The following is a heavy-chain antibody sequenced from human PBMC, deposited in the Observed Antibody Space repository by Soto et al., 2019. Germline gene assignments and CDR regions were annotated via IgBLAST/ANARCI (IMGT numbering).Heavy chain of an antibody. CDR1: GXTFSSYA. J-gene: IGHJ3*02. Sequence: LRLSCAASGXTFSSYAMSWVRQAPGKGLERVSAISGSGGSTYYADTVKGPFTISRDNSTNTLYLQLNSLRAEDTAVYYCAKAHPGAWAFDIWGPGTMVNVSS. CDR2: ISGSGGST. CDR3: AKAHPGAWAFDI. D-gene: IGHD3-10*01. V-gene: IGHV3-23*01.